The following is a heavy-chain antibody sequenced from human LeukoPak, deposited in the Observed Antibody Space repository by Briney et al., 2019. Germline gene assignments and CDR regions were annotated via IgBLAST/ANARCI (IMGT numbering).Heavy chain of an antibody. V-gene: IGHV4-59*08. CDR2: LYYTGST. CDR3: ARLVAADYFDY. J-gene: IGHJ4*02. Sequence: SETLSLTCTVSGGSITSYYWTWIRQPPGKGLEWIGYLYYTGSTNYNPSLKSRVAMPVDTSNNQFSLKLSSVTAADTAVYYCARLVAADYFDYWGQGALVTVSS. D-gene: IGHD2-15*01. CDR1: GGSITSYY.